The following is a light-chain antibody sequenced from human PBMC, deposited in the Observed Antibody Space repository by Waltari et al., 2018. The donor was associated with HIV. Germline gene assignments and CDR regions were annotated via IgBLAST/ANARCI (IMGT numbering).Light chain of an antibody. CDR2: WAS. J-gene: IGKJ2*01. CDR3: QQYYDTPYT. Sequence: DIVMTQSPDSLAVSLGERAPIHCTSSQSILSTAGNRHYLAWYQQRPGQAPNLLIYWASTRESGVPDRFSGSGSGTDFTLTISSLQAEDVAVYYCQQYYDTPYTFGQGTKLDI. CDR1: QSILSTAGNRHY. V-gene: IGKV4-1*01.